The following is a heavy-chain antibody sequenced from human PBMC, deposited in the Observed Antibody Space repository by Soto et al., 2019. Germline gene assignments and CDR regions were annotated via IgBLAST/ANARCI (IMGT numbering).Heavy chain of an antibody. Sequence: AGGSLRLSCAASGFTFSSYGIHWVRQAPGKGLEWVAVIWYDGSNKYYADPVKGRFTISRDNSKNTLYLQMNSLRAEDTAVYYCARYIATAALDYWGQGTQVTVSS. CDR2: IWYDGSNK. V-gene: IGHV3-33*01. D-gene: IGHD6-13*01. J-gene: IGHJ4*02. CDR3: ARYIATAALDY. CDR1: GFTFSSYG.